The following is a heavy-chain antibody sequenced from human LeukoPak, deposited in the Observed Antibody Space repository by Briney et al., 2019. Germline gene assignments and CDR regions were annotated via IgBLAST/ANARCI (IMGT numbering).Heavy chain of an antibody. CDR1: GGTFSSYA. Sequence: SVKVSCKASGGTFSSYAISWVRQAPGQGLEWMGRIIPILGIANYAQKFQGRVSITADKSTSTAYMELSSLRSEDTAVYYCARDSKYYYDSSGYSVFDYWGQGTLVTVSS. V-gene: IGHV1-69*04. CDR3: ARDSKYYYDSSGYSVFDY. D-gene: IGHD3-22*01. J-gene: IGHJ4*02. CDR2: IIPILGIA.